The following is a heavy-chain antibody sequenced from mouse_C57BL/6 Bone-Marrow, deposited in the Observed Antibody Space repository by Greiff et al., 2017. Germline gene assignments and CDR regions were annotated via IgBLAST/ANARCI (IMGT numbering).Heavy chain of an antibody. CDR3: ATANGNYFDY. Sequence: LVESGAELVKPGASVKISCKASGYAFSSYWMNWVKQRPGKGLEWIGQIYPGDGDTNYNGKFKGKATLTADKSSSTAYMQLSSLTSEDSAVYFCATANGNYFDYWGQGTTLTVSS. CDR1: GYAFSSYW. CDR2: IYPGDGDT. D-gene: IGHD3-3*01. J-gene: IGHJ2*01. V-gene: IGHV1-80*01.